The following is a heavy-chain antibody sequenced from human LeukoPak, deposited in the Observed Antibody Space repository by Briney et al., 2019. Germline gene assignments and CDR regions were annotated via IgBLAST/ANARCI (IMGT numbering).Heavy chain of an antibody. CDR2: IKQDGSEK. J-gene: IGHJ4*02. Sequence: GGSLRLSCAASGFTSSSYWMSWVRQAPGKGLEWVANIKQDGSEKYYVDSVKGRFTISRDNAKNSLYLQMNSLRAEDTAVYYSAAQYYDFWSGMYYFDYWGQGTLVTVSS. V-gene: IGHV3-7*01. D-gene: IGHD3-3*01. CDR3: AAQYYDFWSGMYYFDY. CDR1: GFTSSSYW.